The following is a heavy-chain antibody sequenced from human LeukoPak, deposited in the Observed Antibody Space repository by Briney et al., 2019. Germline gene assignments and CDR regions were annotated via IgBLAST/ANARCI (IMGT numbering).Heavy chain of an antibody. J-gene: IGHJ5*02. CDR1: GYTFTDYY. CDR2: INPDSGGT. Sequence: GASVKVSCKASGYTFTDYYIHWVRQAPGQGLEWMGRINPDSGGTNFAQKFQARVTVTRDTSISTAYMELSSLRSEDTAVYYCARGGSGWYGGYNWFDPWGQGTLVTVSS. D-gene: IGHD6-19*01. CDR3: ARGGSGWYGGYNWFDP. V-gene: IGHV1-2*06.